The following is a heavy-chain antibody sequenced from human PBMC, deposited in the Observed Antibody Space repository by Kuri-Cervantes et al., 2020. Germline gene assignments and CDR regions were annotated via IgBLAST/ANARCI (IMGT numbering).Heavy chain of an antibody. J-gene: IGHJ4*02. Sequence: GESLKISCAASGFTFSNAWMSWVRQAPGKGLEWVGRIKSKTDGGTTDYAAPVKGRFTISRDDSKNTLYLQMNSLKTEDTAVYYCTTGRYSGYDYFDYWGQGTLVTVSS. CDR2: IKSKTDGGTT. CDR3: TTGRYSGYDYFDY. CDR1: GFTFSNAW. D-gene: IGHD5-12*01. V-gene: IGHV3-15*01.